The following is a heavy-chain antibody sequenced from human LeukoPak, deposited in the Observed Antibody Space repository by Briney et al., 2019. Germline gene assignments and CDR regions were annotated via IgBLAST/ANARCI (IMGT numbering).Heavy chain of an antibody. CDR3: ASLWELLDY. Sequence: GGSLRLSCAASGFTFSSYAMPWVRQAPGKGLEWVAVISYDGSNKYYADSVKGRFTISRDNSKNTLYLQMNSLRAEDTAVYYCASLWELLDYWGLGTLVTVSS. V-gene: IGHV3-30-3*01. J-gene: IGHJ4*02. D-gene: IGHD1-26*01. CDR2: ISYDGSNK. CDR1: GFTFSSYA.